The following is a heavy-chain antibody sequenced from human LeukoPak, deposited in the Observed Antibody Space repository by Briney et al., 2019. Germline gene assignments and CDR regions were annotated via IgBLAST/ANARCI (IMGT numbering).Heavy chain of an antibody. Sequence: GGSLRLSCAASEFTFSSYSMSWVRQAPGKGLEWVANIKQDVSEKYYVDSVKGRFTISRDNAKNSLYLQMNSLRVEDTAVYYCARDGAVSGRYFFDYWGQGTLVTVSS. V-gene: IGHV3-7*01. CDR2: IKQDVSEK. CDR3: ARDGAVSGRYFFDY. CDR1: EFTFSSYS. J-gene: IGHJ4*02. D-gene: IGHD6-13*01.